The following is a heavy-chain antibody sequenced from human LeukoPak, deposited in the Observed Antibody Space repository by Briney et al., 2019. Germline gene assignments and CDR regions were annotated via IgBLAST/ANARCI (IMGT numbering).Heavy chain of an antibody. CDR2: IYSGGST. J-gene: IGHJ6*03. V-gene: IGHV3-53*01. CDR1: GFTVSSNY. CDR3: ARGSRTGDPYYYYYYYMDV. D-gene: IGHD2-2*01. Sequence: QSGGFLRLSCAASGFTVSSNYMSWVRQAPGKGLEWVSVIYSGGSTYYADSVKGRFTISRDNSKNTLYLQMNSLRAEDTAVYYCARGSRTGDPYYYYYYYMDVWGKGTTVTVSS.